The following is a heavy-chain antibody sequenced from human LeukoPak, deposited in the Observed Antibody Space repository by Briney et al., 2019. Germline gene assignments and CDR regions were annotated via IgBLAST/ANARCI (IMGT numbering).Heavy chain of an antibody. CDR3: ARDLPPYYFDY. V-gene: IGHV1-69*04. CDR1: GGIFSSYA. J-gene: IGHJ4*02. Sequence: WASVKVSCKAYGGIFSSYAISWVRQAPGQGLEWMGRIIPILGIANYAQKFQGRVTITADKSTSTAYMDLSSLRSEDTAVYYCARDLPPYYFDYWGQGTLVTVSS. CDR2: IIPILGIA.